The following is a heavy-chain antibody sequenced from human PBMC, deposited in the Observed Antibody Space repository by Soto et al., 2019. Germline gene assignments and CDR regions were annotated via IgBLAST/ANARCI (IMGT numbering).Heavy chain of an antibody. CDR1: GDSFSNFY. V-gene: IGHV4-4*08. CDR2: FHGSGNT. J-gene: IGHJ5*02. CDR3: ARDGRSDFWSGYQFDH. Sequence: SENLSLTCTVSGDSFSNFYWSWIRQPPGKGLEWIGYFHGSGNTGYNPSLENRVSIGLGTSANQVSLKLSSVTAADTAVYYCARDGRSDFWSGYQFDHWGQGILVSVSS. D-gene: IGHD3-3*01.